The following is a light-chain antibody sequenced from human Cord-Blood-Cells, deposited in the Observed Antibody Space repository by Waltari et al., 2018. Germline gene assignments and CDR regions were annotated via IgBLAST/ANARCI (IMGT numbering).Light chain of an antibody. V-gene: IGLV3-1*01. CDR3: QAWDSSTDFYV. J-gene: IGLJ1*01. Sequence: SYELTQPPSVSVSPGQTASITCSGDKLGDKYACWYQQKPGQSPVLVIYQDSKRPSGIPGGFSGCNSGNTATLTISGTQAMDEADYYCQAWDSSTDFYVVGTGTKVTVL. CDR2: QDS. CDR1: KLGDKY.